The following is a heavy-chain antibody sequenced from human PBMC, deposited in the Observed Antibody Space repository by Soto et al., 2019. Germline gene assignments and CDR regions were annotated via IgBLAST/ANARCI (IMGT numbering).Heavy chain of an antibody. D-gene: IGHD2-2*01. CDR2: IIPIFGTA. Sequence: KVSCKASGGTFSSYAISWVRQAPGQGLEWMGGIIPIFGTANYAQKFQGRVTITADESTSTAYMELSSLRSEDTAVYYCARGPYQLPYYYYYGMDVWGQGTTVTVSS. CDR1: GGTFSSYA. CDR3: ARGPYQLPYYYYYGMDV. J-gene: IGHJ6*02. V-gene: IGHV1-69*01.